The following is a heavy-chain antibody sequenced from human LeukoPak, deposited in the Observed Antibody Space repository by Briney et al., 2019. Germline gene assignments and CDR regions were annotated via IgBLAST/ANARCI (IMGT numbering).Heavy chain of an antibody. Sequence: SGPTLMNPRQTLMPTHTHLDVSRSTSGVGVGWIRQPPGKALEWLALIYWDDDKRYSPSLKSRRTIAKDSSKNQVVLTMTNMDPVDTATYYCAQTLGADGRGFDYWGQGTLVTVSS. D-gene: IGHD2-21*01. V-gene: IGHV2-5*02. CDR3: AQTLGADGRGFDY. J-gene: IGHJ4*02. CDR2: IYWDDDK. CDR1: DVSRSTSGVG.